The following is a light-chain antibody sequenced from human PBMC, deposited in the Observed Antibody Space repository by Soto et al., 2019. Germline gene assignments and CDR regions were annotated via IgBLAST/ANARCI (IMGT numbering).Light chain of an antibody. J-gene: IGLJ3*02. Sequence: QAVVTQEPSLTVSPGGTVTLTCASSTGAVTSAHYPYWFQQKPGQAPRTRIYDTSNKHSWTPARFSGSLLGGKAALTLSGAQPEDEAEYYCLLSYSGAHWVFGGGTKLTVL. CDR3: LLSYSGAHWV. CDR2: DTS. V-gene: IGLV7-46*01. CDR1: TGAVTSAHY.